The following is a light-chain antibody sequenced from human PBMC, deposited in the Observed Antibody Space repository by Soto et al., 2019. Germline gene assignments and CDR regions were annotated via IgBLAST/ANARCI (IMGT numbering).Light chain of an antibody. CDR3: QQYGSSPWT. Sequence: EIVLTQSPGTLSLSPGERGTLSCRASQIVSSNHLAWYQHKPGQAPRLLIYGASSRVTGVPDRFFGSGSGADFTLTISRLEPEDFAMYYCQQYGSSPWTFGQGTKVEIK. CDR2: GAS. CDR1: QIVSSNH. J-gene: IGKJ1*01. V-gene: IGKV3-20*01.